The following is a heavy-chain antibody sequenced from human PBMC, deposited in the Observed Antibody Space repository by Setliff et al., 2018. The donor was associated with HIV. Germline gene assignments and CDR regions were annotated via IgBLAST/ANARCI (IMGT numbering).Heavy chain of an antibody. CDR2: IYYSGST. D-gene: IGHD3-16*01. V-gene: IGHV4-39*07. CDR3: AREGDVWENYFDY. Sequence: SETLSLTCTVSGGSISRSSYYWGWIRQPPGKGLEWIGSIYYSGSTYYNPSLKSRVTISVDTSKNQFSLKLSTVTAADTAVYYCAREGDVWENYFDYWGQGTLVTVSS. CDR1: GGSISRSSYY. J-gene: IGHJ4*02.